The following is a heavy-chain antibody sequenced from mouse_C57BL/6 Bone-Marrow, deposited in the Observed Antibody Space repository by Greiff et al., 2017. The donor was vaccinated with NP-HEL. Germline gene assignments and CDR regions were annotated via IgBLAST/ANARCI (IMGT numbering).Heavy chain of an antibody. V-gene: IGHV5-4*01. J-gene: IGHJ3*01. CDR3: ARYYYGSSWFAY. CDR2: ISDGGSYT. CDR1: GFTFSSYA. D-gene: IGHD1-1*01. Sequence: DVQLVESGGGLVKPGGSLKLSCAASGFTFSSYAMSWVRQTPEKRLEWVATISDGGSYTYYPDNVKGRFTISRDNAKNNLYLQMSHLKSEDTAMYYCARYYYGSSWFAYWGQGTLVTVSA.